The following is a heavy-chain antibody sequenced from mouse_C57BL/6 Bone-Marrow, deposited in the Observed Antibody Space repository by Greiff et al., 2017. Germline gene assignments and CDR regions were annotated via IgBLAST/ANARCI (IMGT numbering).Heavy chain of an antibody. J-gene: IGHJ2*01. Sequence: VQLQQSGAELARPGASVKLSCKASGYTFTSYGISWVKQRTGQGLEWIGEIYPRSGSTNYNEKFKGKATFTADTSSNTAYMQLSSLTTEDSAIYYCAHLGYWGQGTTLTVSS. CDR2: IYPRSGST. CDR3: AHLGY. V-gene: IGHV1-81*01. D-gene: IGHD3-3*01. CDR1: GYTFTSYG.